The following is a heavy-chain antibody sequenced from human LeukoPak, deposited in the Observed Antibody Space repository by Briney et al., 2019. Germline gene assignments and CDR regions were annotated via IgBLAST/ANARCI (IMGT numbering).Heavy chain of an antibody. CDR3: ARIPGMAAGSDFYFDY. V-gene: IGHV3-23*01. J-gene: IGHJ4*02. Sequence: GGSLRLSCVASGFTFYTYDMSWVRQVPGKGLEWVSSISYHGHRTYFTDSVKGRFTISRDNSKNTLYLQLNSLRVEDTAIYYCARIPGMAAGSDFYFDYWGPGTVVTVFS. CDR1: GFTFYTYD. D-gene: IGHD6-13*01. CDR2: ISYHGHRT.